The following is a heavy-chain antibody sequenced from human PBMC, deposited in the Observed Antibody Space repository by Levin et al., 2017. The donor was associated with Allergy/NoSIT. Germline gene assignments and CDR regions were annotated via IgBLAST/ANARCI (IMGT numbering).Heavy chain of an antibody. CDR1: GGSISSADSH. Sequence: SQTLSLTCSVSGGSISSADSHWSWIRQPPGKGLEWIGYISYNGGTSYSPSLRSRVIISSDTSNNHFSLNLRSVTGADTAVYYCVRVLTDTSCYDQWGLGILVTVSS. D-gene: IGHD2-2*01. V-gene: IGHV4-30-4*01. CDR3: VRVLTDTSCYDQ. CDR2: ISYNGGT. J-gene: IGHJ5*02.